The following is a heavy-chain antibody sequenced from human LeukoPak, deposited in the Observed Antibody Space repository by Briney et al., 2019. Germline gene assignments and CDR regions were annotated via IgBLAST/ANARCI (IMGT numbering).Heavy chain of an antibody. CDR3: ARRPINCIITNCYVDY. V-gene: IGHV1-2*02. CDR2: MNPNSGDT. J-gene: IGHJ4*02. Sequence: ASVKVFCKASVYTFTNFYIHWVRQAPGQGLEWMGWMNPNSGDTSYAREFQDRVTMTRDTSLSTAYMELSRLRSDDTAVYFCARRPINCIITNCYVDYWGQGTLVTVSS. CDR1: VYTFTNFY. D-gene: IGHD2-2*01.